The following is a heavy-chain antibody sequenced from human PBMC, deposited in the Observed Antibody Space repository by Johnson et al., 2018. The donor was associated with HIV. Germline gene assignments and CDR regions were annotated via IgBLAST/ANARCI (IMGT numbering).Heavy chain of an antibody. D-gene: IGHD3-10*01. V-gene: IGHV3-64*01. CDR2: ISSDGGSS. CDR3: ARAVTPFGDWEAFDI. CDR1: GFTFSSYA. Sequence: GLVQPGGSLRLSCAASGFTFSSYAMHWVRQAPGKGLEYVSAISSDGGSSYSANSVKGRFTISRDNSKNTLYLQMNSLRAEDTAVYYCARAVTPFGDWEAFDIWGQGTMVTVSS. J-gene: IGHJ3*02.